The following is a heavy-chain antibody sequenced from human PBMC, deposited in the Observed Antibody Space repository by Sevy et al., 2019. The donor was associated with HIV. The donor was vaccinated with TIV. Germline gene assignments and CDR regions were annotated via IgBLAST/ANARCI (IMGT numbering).Heavy chain of an antibody. V-gene: IGHV1-18*01. CDR2: ISAYNGNT. D-gene: IGHD4-4*01. CDR3: ARETTVTTSFDY. CDR1: GYTFTSYG. Sequence: ASVKVSCKASGYTFTSYGISWVRQAPGQGLEWMGWISAYNGNTNYAQKLQGTVTMTTDTSTSTAYMELRSRRSDDTAVYYCARETTVTTSFDYWGQGTLVTVSS. J-gene: IGHJ4*02.